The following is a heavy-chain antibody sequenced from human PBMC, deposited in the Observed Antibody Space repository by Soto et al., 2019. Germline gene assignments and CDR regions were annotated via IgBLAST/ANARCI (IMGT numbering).Heavy chain of an antibody. CDR3: ARAYGGFDNGLDV. J-gene: IGHJ6*02. D-gene: IGHD5-12*01. CDR1: GDSIRSYY. V-gene: IGHV4-59*01. CDR2: IYYSGST. Sequence: TLSLTCTVSGDSIRSYYWTWIRQPPGKGLELIGYIYYSGSTRYNPSLKSRVTISVDMSKNQFSLKLSSVIAADTAVYYCARAYGGFDNGLDVWGQGTAVTASS.